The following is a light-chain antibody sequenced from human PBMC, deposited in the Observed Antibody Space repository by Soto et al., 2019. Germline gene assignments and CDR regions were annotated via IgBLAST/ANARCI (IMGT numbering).Light chain of an antibody. V-gene: IGLV1-40*01. CDR1: SSNIGAGYD. CDR2: GNS. Sequence: QPVLTQPPSVSGAPGQRVTISCTGSSSNIGAGYDVHWYQQLPGTAPKLLIYGNSNRPSGVPDRFSGSKSGTSASLAITGLQAEDEADYSCRSYDSGLGAVVFGGGTKLPVL. CDR3: RSYDSGLGAVV. J-gene: IGLJ2*01.